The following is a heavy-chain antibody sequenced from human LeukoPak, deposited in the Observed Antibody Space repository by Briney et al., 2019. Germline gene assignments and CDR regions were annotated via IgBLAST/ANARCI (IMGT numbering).Heavy chain of an antibody. CDR3: ARGAHHIVGAPLYYYYYYMDV. CDR2: INWNGGSP. D-gene: IGHD1-26*01. CDR1: GFTFDDYC. J-gene: IGHJ6*03. Sequence: GGSLRLSCAASGFTFDDYCMSWVRQAPGKGLEWVSRINWNGGSPGYADSVKGRFTISRDNAKNSLYLQMNSLRAEDTALYYCARGAHHIVGAPLYYYYYYMDVWGKGTTVTVSS. V-gene: IGHV3-20*04.